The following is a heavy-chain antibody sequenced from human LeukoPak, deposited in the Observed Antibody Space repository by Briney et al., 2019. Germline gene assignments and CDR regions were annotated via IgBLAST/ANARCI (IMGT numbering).Heavy chain of an antibody. CDR2: ISSSSSYI. CDR1: GFTFSSYS. V-gene: IGHV3-21*01. D-gene: IGHD6-13*01. Sequence: GGSLRLSCAASGFTFSSYSMNRVRQAPGKGLEWVSSISSSSSYIYYADSVKGRFTISRDNAKNSLYLQMNSLRAEDTAVYYCARDSSEQHWWFDLWGRGTLVTVSS. CDR3: ARDSSEQHWWFDL. J-gene: IGHJ2*01.